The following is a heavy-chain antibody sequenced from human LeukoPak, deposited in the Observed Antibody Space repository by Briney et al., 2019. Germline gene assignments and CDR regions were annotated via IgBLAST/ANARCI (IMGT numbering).Heavy chain of an antibody. CDR1: GFTFSSYS. CDR3: ARDLLTYSSSWDY. CDR2: ISSSSSYI. Sequence: GGSLRLSCAASGFTFSSYSMNWVRQAPGKGLEWVSSISSSSSYIYYADSVKGRFTISRDNAKSSLYLQMNSLRAEDTAVYYCARDLLTYSSSWDYWGQGTLVTVSS. V-gene: IGHV3-21*01. J-gene: IGHJ4*02. D-gene: IGHD6-13*01.